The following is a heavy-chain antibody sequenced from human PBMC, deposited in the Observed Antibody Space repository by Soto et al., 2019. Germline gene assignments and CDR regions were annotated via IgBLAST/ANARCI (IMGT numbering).Heavy chain of an antibody. CDR1: GFAFSTYP. CDR2: LSGTGGAA. V-gene: IGHV3-23*01. J-gene: IGHJ4*02. CDR3: AKPVGYYDSSDY. D-gene: IGHD3-22*01. Sequence: GGSLRLSCTASGFAFSTYPLSRVRQAPGKGLELVSALSGTGGAAYYPDSLKGRFTISRDNSKNTLYLQMNSLRAEDTAVYYCAKPVGYYDSSDYWGQGT.